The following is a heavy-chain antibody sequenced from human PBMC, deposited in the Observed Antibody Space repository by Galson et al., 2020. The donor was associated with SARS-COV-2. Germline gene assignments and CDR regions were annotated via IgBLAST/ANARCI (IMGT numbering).Heavy chain of an antibody. J-gene: IGHJ4*02. D-gene: IGHD3-10*01. CDR3: AREGYGARSYLDY. Sequence: SETLSLSCSFSGGSMSESYWTWVRQYPGKGLEWIGYIHYSGSTNYNPSLKSRVTISLEVSENRFSLNLVSATAADTAVYYCAREGYGARSYLDYWGQGTLVTVSS. V-gene: IGHV4-59*01. CDR1: GGSMSESY. CDR2: IHYSGST.